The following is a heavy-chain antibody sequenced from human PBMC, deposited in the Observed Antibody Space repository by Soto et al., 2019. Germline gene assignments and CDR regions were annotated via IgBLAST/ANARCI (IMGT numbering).Heavy chain of an antibody. CDR2: ISAYNGNT. D-gene: IGHD3-9*01. J-gene: IGHJ4*02. Sequence: ASVKVSCKASGYTFTSYGISWVRQAPGQGLQWMGWISAYNGNTNYAQKLQGRVTMTTDTSTSTAYMELRSLRSDDTAVYYCAREYYCVKDQSFGNYDVMTGNYIGNYFDSWGQGALVTVSS. CDR1: GYTFTSYG. CDR3: AREYYCVKDQSFGNYDVMTGNYIGNYFDS. V-gene: IGHV1-18*01.